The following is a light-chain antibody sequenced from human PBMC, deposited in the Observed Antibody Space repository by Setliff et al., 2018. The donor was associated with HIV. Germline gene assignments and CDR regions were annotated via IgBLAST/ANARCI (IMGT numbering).Light chain of an antibody. J-gene: IGLJ2*01. CDR3: SSYADFSAVI. V-gene: IGLV2-8*01. CDR1: SNDVGGYNS. Sequence: QSALAPPPSASGSPGQSVTISCTGTSNDVGGYNSVSWYQQHPGKAPKLVIFDVGQRPSGVPDRFSGSESGNTASLTVSGLQADDEADYYCSSYADFSAVIFGGGPKVTVL. CDR2: DVG.